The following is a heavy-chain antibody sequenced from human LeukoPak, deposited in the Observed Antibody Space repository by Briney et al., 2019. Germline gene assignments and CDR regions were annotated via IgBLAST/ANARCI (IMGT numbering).Heavy chain of an antibody. J-gene: IGHJ5*02. CDR1: GYTFTGYY. D-gene: IGHD2-21*02. Sequence: ASVKVSCKASGYTFTGYYMHWVRQAPGQGLEWMGWINPNSGGTNYAQKFQGRVTMTRDTSISTAYMELSRLRSDDTAVYYCARVGVYCGGDCYRGHWFDPWGQGTLVTVSS. V-gene: IGHV1-2*02. CDR2: INPNSGGT. CDR3: ARVGVYCGGDCYRGHWFDP.